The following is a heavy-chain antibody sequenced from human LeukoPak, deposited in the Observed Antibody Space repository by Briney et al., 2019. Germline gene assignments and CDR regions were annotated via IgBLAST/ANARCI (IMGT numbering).Heavy chain of an antibody. CDR3: ARDPTAVPGNWYFDL. Sequence: KTSETLSLTCTVSGGSISSSSYYWGWIRQPPGKGLEWIGSIYYSGSTYYNPSLKSRVTISVDTSKNQFSLKLTSVTAADTAVYYCARDPTAVPGNWYFDLWGRGTLVSVSS. CDR2: IYYSGST. V-gene: IGHV4-39*07. D-gene: IGHD6-19*01. J-gene: IGHJ2*01. CDR1: GGSISSSSYY.